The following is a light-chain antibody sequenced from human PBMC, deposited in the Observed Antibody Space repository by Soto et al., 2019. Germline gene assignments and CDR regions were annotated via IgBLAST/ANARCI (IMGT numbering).Light chain of an antibody. J-gene: IGLJ3*02. CDR1: SSNIGSNY. CDR3: AAWDDSLNGPV. CDR2: RNN. Sequence: QPVLTQPPSASGTPGQRVTISCSGSSSNIGSNYVYWYQQLPGTAPKLLIYRNNQRPSGVPDRFSGSKSGTSASLAISGLQSEDEADYYCAAWDDSLNGPVFGGGTKLTVL. V-gene: IGLV1-47*01.